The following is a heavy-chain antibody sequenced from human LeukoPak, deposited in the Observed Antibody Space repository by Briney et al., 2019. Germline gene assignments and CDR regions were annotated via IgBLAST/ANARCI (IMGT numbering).Heavy chain of an antibody. V-gene: IGHV3-20*04. J-gene: IGHJ6*03. CDR2: INWNGGST. Sequence: GGSLRLSCAASGFTFDDYGMSWVRQAPGKGLEWVSGINWNGGSTGYADSVKGRFTISRDNAKNSLYLQMNSLRAEDTAVYYCARVEITMVRGVMGYYYYYYMDVWGKGTTVTVSS. D-gene: IGHD3-10*01. CDR1: GFTFDDYG. CDR3: ARVEITMVRGVMGYYYYYYMDV.